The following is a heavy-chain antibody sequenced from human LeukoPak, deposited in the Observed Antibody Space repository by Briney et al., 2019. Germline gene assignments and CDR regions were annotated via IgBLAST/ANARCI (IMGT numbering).Heavy chain of an antibody. CDR3: TAPVGQQLGVDY. D-gene: IGHD6-13*01. CDR1: GFTVSSNY. J-gene: IGHJ4*02. V-gene: IGHV3-15*01. CDR2: IKSKTDGGAT. Sequence: GGSMRLFCAASGFTVSSNYMSWVRQAPGKVLEWVGRIKSKTDGGATDYAAPAKGRFTISRDDSKNTLYLQMNSLKTEDTAVYYCTAPVGQQLGVDYWGQGTLVTVSS.